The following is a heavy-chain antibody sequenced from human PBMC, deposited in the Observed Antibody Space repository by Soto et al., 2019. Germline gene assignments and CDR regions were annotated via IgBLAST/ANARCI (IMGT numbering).Heavy chain of an antibody. J-gene: IGHJ6*02. CDR1: GFAFNIYA. CDR3: AKCDGDYRYYYYGMDV. V-gene: IGHV3-23*01. D-gene: IGHD4-17*01. Sequence: EVQLLESGGGLVQPGGSLRLSCAASGFAFNIYAMSWVRQAPGKGLEWVASISGSGSSTYSAGSVKGRFTISRDNSKIMVYLQMNNLRAEDTATYYCAKCDGDYRYYYYGMDVWGQGTTVTVSS. CDR2: ISGSGSST.